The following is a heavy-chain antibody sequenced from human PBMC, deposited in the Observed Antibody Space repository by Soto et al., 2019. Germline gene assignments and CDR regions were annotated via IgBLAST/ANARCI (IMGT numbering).Heavy chain of an antibody. J-gene: IGHJ3*01. CDR3: ARERHLNSPSDAFDL. Sequence: QVHLVQSGAEVKKPGASVKVSCMASGYNFIAQNIHWVRHAPGLGLEWMGKMNPNSGGSDYAQEFQGRVTGTRDTSISTFYMELTSLKSDATAIYYCARERHLNSPSDAFDLWGQGTMVIVSS. V-gene: IGHV1-2*02. CDR1: GYNFIAQN. D-gene: IGHD1-7*01. CDR2: MNPNSGGS.